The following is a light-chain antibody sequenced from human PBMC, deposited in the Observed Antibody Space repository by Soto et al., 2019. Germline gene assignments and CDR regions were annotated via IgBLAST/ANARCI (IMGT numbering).Light chain of an antibody. CDR3: QQYGISPRT. CDR2: GAS. J-gene: IGKJ1*01. V-gene: IGKV3-20*01. CDR1: QSVSSSY. Sequence: EIVLTQSPGTLSLSPGERATLSCRASQSVSSSYLAWYQQKPGQAPRLLIYGASSRATGIPARFSGSGSGTDFTITISRLEPEDFAVYYCQQYGISPRTFGQGTKVEIK.